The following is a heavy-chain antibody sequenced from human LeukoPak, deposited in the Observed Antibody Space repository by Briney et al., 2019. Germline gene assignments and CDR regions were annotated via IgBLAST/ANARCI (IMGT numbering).Heavy chain of an antibody. J-gene: IGHJ6*02. V-gene: IGHV3-30*18. D-gene: IGHD4-17*01. CDR2: ISYDGSNK. CDR1: GFTFSSYG. CDR3: AKVANCGDPRYYGMDV. Sequence: GGSLRLSCAASGFTFSSYGMHWVRQAPGTVLERVAVISYDGSNKYYADSVKGRFTISRDNSKNTLYLQMNSLRAEDTAVYYCAKVANCGDPRYYGMDVWGQGTTVTVSS.